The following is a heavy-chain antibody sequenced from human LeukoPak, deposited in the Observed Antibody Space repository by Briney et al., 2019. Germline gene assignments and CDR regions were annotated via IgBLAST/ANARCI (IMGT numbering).Heavy chain of an antibody. CDR2: IYYSGST. CDR3: ARDVFNYDFWSGYSYRNWFDP. J-gene: IGHJ5*02. V-gene: IGHV4-30-4*07. CDR1: GGSISSGGYS. Sequence: SETLSLTCAVSGGSISSGGYSWSWIRQPPGKGLEWIGYIYYSGSTYYNPSLKSRVTISVDTSKNQFSLKLSSVTAADTAVYYCARDVFNYDFWSGYSYRNWFDPWGQGTLVTVSS. D-gene: IGHD3-3*01.